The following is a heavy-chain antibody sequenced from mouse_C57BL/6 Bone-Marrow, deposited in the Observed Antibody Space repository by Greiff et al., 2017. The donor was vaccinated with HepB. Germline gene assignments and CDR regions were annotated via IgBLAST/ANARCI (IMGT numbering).Heavy chain of an antibody. CDR3: ARWRDYDQAWFAY. CDR1: GYTFTSYW. D-gene: IGHD2-4*01. Sequence: QVQLQQPGAELVKPGASVKLSCKASGYTFTSYWMQWVKQRPGQGLEWIGAIDPSDSYTNYNQKFKDKATLTVDTSSSTAYMQLSSLTSEDSAVYYCARWRDYDQAWFAYWGQGTLVTVSA. J-gene: IGHJ3*01. V-gene: IGHV1-50*01. CDR2: IDPSDSYT.